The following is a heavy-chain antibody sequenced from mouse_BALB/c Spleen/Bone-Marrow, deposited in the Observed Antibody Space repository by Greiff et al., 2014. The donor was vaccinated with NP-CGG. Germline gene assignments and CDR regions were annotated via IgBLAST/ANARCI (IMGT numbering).Heavy chain of an antibody. CDR1: GYTFTGYT. J-gene: IGHJ4*01. CDR3: ARDVTCYDYDEDYCSMDF. V-gene: IGHV1-4*01. CDR2: INPSSGYT. Sequence: VQLQQSGAELARPGASVKMSCEASGYTFTGYTVHWVKQRPGQGLEWIGYINPSSGYTNYNQKFKDRATMTADKSSSTAYMQPSSLTTGDSANYYCARDVTCYDYDEDYCSMDFWGQGTSVTVSS. D-gene: IGHD2-4*01.